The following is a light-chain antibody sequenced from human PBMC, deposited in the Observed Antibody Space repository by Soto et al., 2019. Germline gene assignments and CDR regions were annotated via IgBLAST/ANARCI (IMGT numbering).Light chain of an antibody. CDR2: DFN. CDR3: ASYTRTTTLV. CDR1: ISDIGGYNF. V-gene: IGLV2-14*01. Sequence: QSVLTQPASGSGSPGQSITISCTGTISDIGGYNFISWYQHHPGKAPKLVIYDFNNRPSGISYRFSGSKSGNTASLTISGLQAEDEADYYCASYTRTTTLVFGGGTKLTVL. J-gene: IGLJ2*01.